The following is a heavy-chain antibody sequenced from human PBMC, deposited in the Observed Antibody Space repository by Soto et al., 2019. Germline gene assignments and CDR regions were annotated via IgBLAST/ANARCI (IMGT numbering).Heavy chain of an antibody. CDR1: GFAFSSYT. J-gene: IGHJ5*01. CDR2: ISGSAGST. D-gene: IGHD6-6*01. CDR3: ARGPSILPAWFDS. V-gene: IGHV3-23*01. Sequence: EVQLLESGGGLVQPGGSLRLSCVASGFAFSSYTMNWVRQAPGKGLEWVSLISGSAGSTYYANSVKGRFTTSRDNSKNTLFLQMISLRAEDTAVYYCARGPSILPAWFDSWGQGTLVTVSS.